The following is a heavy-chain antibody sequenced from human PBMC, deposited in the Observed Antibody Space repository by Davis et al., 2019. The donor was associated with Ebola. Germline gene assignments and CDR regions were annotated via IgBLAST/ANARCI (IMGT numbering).Heavy chain of an antibody. J-gene: IGHJ4*02. D-gene: IGHD4-17*01. CDR1: GFTFSGYT. V-gene: IGHV3-30*02. CDR2: VRDDGSDK. Sequence: PGGSLRLSCAASGFTFSGYTMHWVRQAPGKGLEWVAFVRDDGSDKYYGDSVKGRFTISRDNSKNTLYLQMNSLRPEDTAVYYCARGGTVTSTPLDYWGQGTLVTVSS. CDR3: ARGGTVTSTPLDY.